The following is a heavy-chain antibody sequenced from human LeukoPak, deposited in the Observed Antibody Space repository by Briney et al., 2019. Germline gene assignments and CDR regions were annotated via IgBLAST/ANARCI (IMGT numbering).Heavy chain of an antibody. J-gene: IGHJ4*02. CDR2: ISGSGGST. V-gene: IGHV3-23*01. CDR1: GFTFSSYA. CDR3: AKSSGVATSPYYFDY. D-gene: IGHD5-12*01. Sequence: GGSLRLSCAASGFTFSSYAMSWVRQAPGKGLEWVSAISGSGGSTYYAGSVKGRFTISRDNSKNTLYLQMNSLRAEDTAVYYCAKSSGVATSPYYFDYWGQGTLVTVSS.